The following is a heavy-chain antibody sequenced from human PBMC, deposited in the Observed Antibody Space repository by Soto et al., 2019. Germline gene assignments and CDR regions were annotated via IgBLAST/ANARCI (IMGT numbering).Heavy chain of an antibody. CDR3: ATTYSSSWYYFDY. J-gene: IGHJ4*02. CDR2: IIPILGIA. V-gene: IGHV1-69*02. CDR1: GGTFSSYT. Sequence: SVKVSCKASGGTFSSYTISWVRQAPGQGLEWMGRIIPILGIANYAQKFQGRVTITADKSTSTAYMELSSLRSEDTAVYYCATTYSSSWYYFDYWGQGTLVTVSS. D-gene: IGHD6-13*01.